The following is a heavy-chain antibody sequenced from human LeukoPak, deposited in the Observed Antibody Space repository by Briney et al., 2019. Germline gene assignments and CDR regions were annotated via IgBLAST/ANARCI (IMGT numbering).Heavy chain of an antibody. CDR3: AGGRVDTALYHNWFDP. V-gene: IGHV1-46*01. Sequence: ASVKVSCKASGYTFTSYYMHWVRQAAGQGLEWMGIINPSGGSTSYAQKFQGRVTMTRDTSTSTVYTELSSLRSEDTAVYYCAGGRVDTALYHNWFDPWGQGTLVTVSS. J-gene: IGHJ5*02. CDR2: INPSGGST. D-gene: IGHD5-18*01. CDR1: GYTFTSYY.